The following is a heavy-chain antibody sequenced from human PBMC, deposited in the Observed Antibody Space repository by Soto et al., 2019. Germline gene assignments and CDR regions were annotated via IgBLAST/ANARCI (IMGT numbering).Heavy chain of an antibody. CDR2: IWYDGSKK. Sequence: QVQLVESGGGVVQPGRSLRLSCAASGFTFSSYGMHWVRQAPGKGLEWVAVIWYDGSKKYYADSVKGRFTISRDTSKNTVYLQMNSLTAEDTAVYSCARDWGSYFFDYWGQGTLVTVSS. CDR3: ARDWGSYFFDY. CDR1: GFTFSSYG. V-gene: IGHV3-33*01. J-gene: IGHJ4*02. D-gene: IGHD3-16*01.